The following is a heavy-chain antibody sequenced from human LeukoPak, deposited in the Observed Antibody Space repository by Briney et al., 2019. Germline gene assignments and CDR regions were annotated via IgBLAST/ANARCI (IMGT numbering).Heavy chain of an antibody. V-gene: IGHV3-53*01. CDR1: GFIVSSNY. CDR2: IYSGGST. CDR3: ALSSGPSSYFYGLDV. Sequence: PGGSLRLSCAASGFIVSSNYMNWVRQVPGKGLEWVSIIYSGGSTYYADSVKGRFTISRDNSENTVHLQMNSLRAEDTAVYYCALSSGPSSYFYGLDVWGQGTTVIVSS. J-gene: IGHJ6*02. D-gene: IGHD3-22*01.